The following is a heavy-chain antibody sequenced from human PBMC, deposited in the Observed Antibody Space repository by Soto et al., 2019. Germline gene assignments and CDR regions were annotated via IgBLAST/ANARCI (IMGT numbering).Heavy chain of an antibody. CDR3: ARSLNYYGSGSYYGMDV. CDR2: ISGSGGST. CDR1: GFTCSSYA. J-gene: IGHJ6*02. Sequence: LRLSCAASGFTCSSYAMSWVRQSPGKGLEWVSAISGSGGSTYYADSVKGRFTISRDNSKNTLYLQMNSLRAEDTAVYYCARSLNYYGSGSYYGMDVWGQGTTVTVS. D-gene: IGHD3-10*01. V-gene: IGHV3-23*01.